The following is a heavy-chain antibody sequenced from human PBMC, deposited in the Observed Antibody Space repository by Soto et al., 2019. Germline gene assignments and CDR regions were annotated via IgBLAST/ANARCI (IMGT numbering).Heavy chain of an antibody. J-gene: IGHJ3*02. CDR3: ARAGYCSGGSCYSLVDNDAFDI. V-gene: IGHV4-59*01. Sequence: QVQLQESGPGLVKPSETLSLTCTVSGGSISSYYWSWIRQPPGKGLEWIGYIYYSGSTNYNPSLKSRVTISVDTSKNQFSLKLSSVTAADTAVYYCARAGYCSGGSCYSLVDNDAFDIWGQGTMVTVSS. CDR2: IYYSGST. CDR1: GGSISSYY. D-gene: IGHD2-15*01.